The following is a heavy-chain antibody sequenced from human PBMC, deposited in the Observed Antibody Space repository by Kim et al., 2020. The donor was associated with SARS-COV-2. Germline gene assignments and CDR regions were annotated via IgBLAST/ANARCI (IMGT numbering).Heavy chain of an antibody. J-gene: IGHJ3*02. Sequence: SETLSLTCTVSGYSISSGYYWGWIRQPPGKGLEWIGSIYHSGSTYYNPSLKSRVTISVDTSKNQFSLKLSSVTAADTAVYYCARHIRGDAFDIWGQGTMVTVSS. CDR1: GYSISSGYY. D-gene: IGHD3-3*01. CDR3: ARHIRGDAFDI. V-gene: IGHV4-38-2*02. CDR2: IYHSGST.